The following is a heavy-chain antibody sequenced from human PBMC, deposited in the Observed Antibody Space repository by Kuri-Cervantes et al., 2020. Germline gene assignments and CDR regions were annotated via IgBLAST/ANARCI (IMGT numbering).Heavy chain of an antibody. CDR1: GFRFDDYC. CDR3: TRSIEY. Sequence: GESLKISCAACGFRFDDYCMHWVRQVPGKGLAWVSPTNWDDGSPYHADSLKGRFTISRDDAKNTVYLQMNSLRVEDTALYYCTRSIEYWGRGTLVTVSS. CDR2: TNWDDGSP. J-gene: IGHJ4*02. V-gene: IGHV3-43*01.